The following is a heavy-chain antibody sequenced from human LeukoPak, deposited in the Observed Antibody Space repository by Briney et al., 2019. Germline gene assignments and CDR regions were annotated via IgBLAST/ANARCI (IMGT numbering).Heavy chain of an antibody. CDR1: GGTFSIYA. Sequence: GASVKVSCKASGGTFSIYAISWVRQAPGQGLEWMGGIIPIFGTANYAQKFQGRVTITADESTSTAYMELSSLRSEDTAVYYCARRDYDSSGYYYYYYGMDVWGQGTTVTVSS. D-gene: IGHD3-22*01. CDR2: IIPIFGTA. J-gene: IGHJ6*02. CDR3: ARRDYDSSGYYYYYYGMDV. V-gene: IGHV1-69*13.